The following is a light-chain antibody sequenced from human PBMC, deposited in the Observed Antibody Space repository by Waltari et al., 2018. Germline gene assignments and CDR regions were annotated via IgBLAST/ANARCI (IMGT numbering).Light chain of an antibody. Sequence: DIPMIQSPSTLSASVGDRVTITCRASENVSKWLAWYQQKPGKAPKLLVYKASTLRSGVPSRFSGSGSGTEFSLTISSLQPDDFATYYCQQSYTYSYTFGQGTKLEIK. CDR2: KAS. J-gene: IGKJ2*01. CDR1: ENVSKW. V-gene: IGKV1-5*03. CDR3: QQSYTYSYT.